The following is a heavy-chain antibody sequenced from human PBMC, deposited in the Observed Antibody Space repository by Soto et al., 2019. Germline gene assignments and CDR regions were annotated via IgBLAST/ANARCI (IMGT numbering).Heavy chain of an antibody. CDR3: ARDPTWIQLSFDY. CDR2: ISSSSSYI. V-gene: IGHV3-11*06. Sequence: PGGSLRLSCAASGFTFSDYYMSWIRQAPGKGLEWVSYISSSSSYIYYADSVKGRFTISRDNAKNSLYLQMNSLRAEDTAVYYCARDPTWIQLSFDYWGQGTLVTVSS. D-gene: IGHD5-18*01. J-gene: IGHJ4*02. CDR1: GFTFSDYY.